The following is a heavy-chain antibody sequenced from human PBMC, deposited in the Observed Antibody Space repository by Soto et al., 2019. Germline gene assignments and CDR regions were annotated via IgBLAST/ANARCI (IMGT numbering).Heavy chain of an antibody. CDR3: ARGGPSPATIYYFDY. Sequence: SETLSLTCTVSGGSISSYYWSWIRQPPGKGLEWIGYIYYSGSTNYNPSLKSRVTISVDTSKNQFSLKLSSVTAADTAVYYCARGGPSPATIYYFDYWGQGTLVTVS. J-gene: IGHJ4*02. V-gene: IGHV4-59*01. CDR1: GGSISSYY. D-gene: IGHD2-15*01. CDR2: IYYSGST.